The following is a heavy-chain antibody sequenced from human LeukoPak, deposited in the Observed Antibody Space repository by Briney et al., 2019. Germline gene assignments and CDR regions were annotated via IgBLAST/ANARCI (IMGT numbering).Heavy chain of an antibody. CDR2: IHESSGDV. J-gene: IGHJ4*02. CDR1: GFDFSKYN. D-gene: IGHD1-14*01. Sequence: GGSLRLSCVASGFDFSKYNMNWVRQVPGKGLEWVSCIHESSGDVYYADSVRGRFTISRDTAKNSLYLEMNSLRDEDTAMYYCVRGDQEASEPAFDYWGQGTLVTVSS. V-gene: IGHV3-48*02. CDR3: VRGDQEASEPAFDY.